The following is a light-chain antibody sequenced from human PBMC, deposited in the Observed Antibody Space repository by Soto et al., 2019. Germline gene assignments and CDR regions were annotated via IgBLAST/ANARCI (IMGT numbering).Light chain of an antibody. J-gene: IGLJ1*01. CDR2: TTY. Sequence: SVLTQPHSVSGTPGQRLTVSCSGSDSNIGSYSVHWFQQLPGTAPKLLISTTYQRPSGVPERFSGSKSGTSASLAISGLQSEDEADYYCAAWDDSLNGHVFGPGTKVTVL. V-gene: IGLV1-44*01. CDR3: AAWDDSLNGHV. CDR1: DSNIGSYS.